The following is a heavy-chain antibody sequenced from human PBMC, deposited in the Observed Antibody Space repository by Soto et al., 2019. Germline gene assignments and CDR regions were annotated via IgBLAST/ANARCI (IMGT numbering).Heavy chain of an antibody. V-gene: IGHV3-48*01. CDR3: AKDGCSSTSCPSWYYYYYMDV. J-gene: IGHJ6*03. D-gene: IGHD2-2*01. CDR2: ISSSSSTI. CDR1: GFTFSSYS. Sequence: GGSLRLSCAASGFTFSSYSMNWVRQAPGKGLEWVSYISSSSSTIYYADSVKGRFTISRDNAKNSLYLQMNSLRAEDTAVYYCAKDGCSSTSCPSWYYYYYMDVSGKATTVTVSS.